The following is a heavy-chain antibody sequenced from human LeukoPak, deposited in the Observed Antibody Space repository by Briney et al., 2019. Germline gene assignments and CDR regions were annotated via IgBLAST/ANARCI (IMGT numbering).Heavy chain of an antibody. CDR2: ISLGNSTM. CDR1: GFTFSSFT. J-gene: IGHJ4*02. Sequence: GGSLRLSCAASGFTFSSFTMNWARQVPGKELEWISYISLGNSTMFYADSVKGRFTISRDNAKNSLYLQMNSLRDDDTAVYYCARVGNGRSWDYWGQGTLVSVSS. CDR3: ARVGNGRSWDY. V-gene: IGHV3-48*02. D-gene: IGHD2-15*01.